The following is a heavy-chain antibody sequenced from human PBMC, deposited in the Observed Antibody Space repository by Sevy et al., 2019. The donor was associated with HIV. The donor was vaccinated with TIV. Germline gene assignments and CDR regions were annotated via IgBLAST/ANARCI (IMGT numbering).Heavy chain of an antibody. D-gene: IGHD3-16*01. V-gene: IGHV3-48*02. J-gene: IGHJ4*02. Sequence: GGSLRLSCAASGFTFSNFGMNWVRQAPGKGLEWISYISTGSTTIYYADSVKGRFTVSRDNARSSLFLQMNSLRDEDTAVYYCAIDPRDGGDYWGQGTLVTVSS. CDR2: ISTGSTTI. CDR3: AIDPRDGGDY. CDR1: GFTFSNFG.